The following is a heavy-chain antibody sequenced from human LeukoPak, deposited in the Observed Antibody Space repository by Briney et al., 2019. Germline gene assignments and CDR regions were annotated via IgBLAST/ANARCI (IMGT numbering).Heavy chain of an antibody. V-gene: IGHV4-30-4*01. Sequence: SETLSLTCTVSGGSISSGDYYWSWIRQPPGTGLEWIGYIYYSGSTYYNPSLKSRVTISVDTSKNQFSLKLSSVTAADTAVYYCARVYSGYGDAQIDYWGQGTLVTVSS. CDR3: ARVYSGYGDAQIDY. CDR1: GGSISSGDYY. J-gene: IGHJ4*02. CDR2: IYYSGST. D-gene: IGHD4-17*01.